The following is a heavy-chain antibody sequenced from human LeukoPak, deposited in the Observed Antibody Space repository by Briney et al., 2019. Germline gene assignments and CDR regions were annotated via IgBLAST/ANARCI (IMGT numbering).Heavy chain of an antibody. J-gene: IGHJ4*02. CDR2: IYPGDSDT. V-gene: IGHV5-51*01. CDR3: ARTNQVADFDY. Sequence: GESLRISCKGSGYSFTSYWISWVRQMPGKGLEWMGIIYPGDSDTRYSPSFQGQVTISADKSISTAYLQWSSLKASDTAMYYCARTNQVADFDYWGQGTLVTVSS. CDR1: GYSFTSYW. D-gene: IGHD5-12*01.